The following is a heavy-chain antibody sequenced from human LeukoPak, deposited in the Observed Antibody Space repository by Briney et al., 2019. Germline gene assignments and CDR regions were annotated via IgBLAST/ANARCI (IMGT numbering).Heavy chain of an antibody. V-gene: IGHV4-59*12. CDR2: MYYSGTT. D-gene: IGHD3-22*01. CDR3: ARENTYGYSYGMDV. CDR1: GVSISSYY. Sequence: ETLSLTCTVSGVSISSYYWSWIRQPPGKGLEWIGNMYYSGTTNYNPSLKSRVTMSVDTSKNQFSLKLSSVTAADTAVYYCARENTYGYSYGMDVWGQGTTVTVSS. J-gene: IGHJ6*02.